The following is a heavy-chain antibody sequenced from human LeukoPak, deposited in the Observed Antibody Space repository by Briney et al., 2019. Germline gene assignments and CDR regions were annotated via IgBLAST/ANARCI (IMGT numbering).Heavy chain of an antibody. Sequence: GGSLRLSCEASGFTFSSYWMTWVRQAPGKGLEWVANIKQDGSEKYYVDSVKGRFTISRDNAKNSLYLQMNSLRAEDTAVYYCACYDYGDYGGQGTLVTVSS. CDR1: GFTFSSYW. CDR3: ACYDYGDY. D-gene: IGHD2-2*01. V-gene: IGHV3-7*01. CDR2: IKQDGSEK. J-gene: IGHJ4*02.